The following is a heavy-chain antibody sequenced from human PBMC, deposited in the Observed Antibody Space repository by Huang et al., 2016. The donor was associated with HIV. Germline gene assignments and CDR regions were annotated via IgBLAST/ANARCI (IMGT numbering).Heavy chain of an antibody. Sequence: QVQLVQSGSELKKPGASVNVSCKASGYTFATYGINWVRQAPGQGFDWMGGINTNTGSPTYAQGFTRRFVFSLDTSVTTAYLLISSRKAEDTAVYYCARVGIGGYWGQGTQVTVSS. CDR3: ARVGIGGY. J-gene: IGHJ4*02. D-gene: IGHD1-20*01. CDR1: GYTFATYG. V-gene: IGHV7-4-1*02. CDR2: INTNTGSP.